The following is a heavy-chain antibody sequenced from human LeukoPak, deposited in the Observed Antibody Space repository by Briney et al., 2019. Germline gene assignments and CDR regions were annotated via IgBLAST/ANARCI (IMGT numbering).Heavy chain of an antibody. CDR3: ARGWGWRDY. Sequence: GRSLRLSCAASGFTFSSYVMHWVRQAPGKGLEWVAVIWYDGSNKYYADSVKGRFTISRDNAKNSLYLQMDSLRAEDTAVYYCARGWGWRDYWGQGTLVTVSS. CDR2: IWYDGSNK. D-gene: IGHD2-21*01. J-gene: IGHJ4*02. CDR1: GFTFSSYV. V-gene: IGHV3-33*01.